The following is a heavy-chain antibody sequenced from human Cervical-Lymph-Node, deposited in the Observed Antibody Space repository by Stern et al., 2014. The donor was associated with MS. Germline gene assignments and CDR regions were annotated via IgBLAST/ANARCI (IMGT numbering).Heavy chain of an antibody. Sequence: QVQLVESGGGVVQPGGSLRLSCAASGFTFGSHAMHWVRQAPGKGLDWVAVISYDGSNQHYADSVKGRFTISRDNSNNTLYLQMNSLRAEDTAVYYCAKPAVARYFDYWGQGTQVTVSS. D-gene: IGHD6-19*01. V-gene: IGHV3-30-3*02. CDR1: GFTFGSHA. CDR2: ISYDGSNQ. J-gene: IGHJ4*02. CDR3: AKPAVARYFDY.